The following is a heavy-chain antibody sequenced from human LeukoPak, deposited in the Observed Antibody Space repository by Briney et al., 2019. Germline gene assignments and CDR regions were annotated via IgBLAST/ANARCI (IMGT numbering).Heavy chain of an antibody. CDR1: GDSISSYY. D-gene: IGHD2-15*01. V-gene: IGHV4-59*01. CDR3: AREFDVLNYFDS. J-gene: IGHJ4*02. Sequence: ASETLSLTCIVSGDSISSYYWSWIRQSPGRGLECIGYFYYSENTNYNPSLKSRVTMSVDMSKNQFSLKLSSVTAADTAVYYCAREFDVLNYFDSWGQGTLVTVSS. CDR2: FYYSENT.